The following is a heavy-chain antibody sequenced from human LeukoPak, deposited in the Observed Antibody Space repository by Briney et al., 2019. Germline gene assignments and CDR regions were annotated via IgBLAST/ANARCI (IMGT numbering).Heavy chain of an antibody. V-gene: IGHV3-74*01. CDR1: GFTFSSYW. CDR3: ARDGKRGYSYGYTDY. CDR2: INSDGSST. Sequence: EGSLRLSCAASGFTFSSYWMHWVRQAPGKGLVWVSRINSDGSSTSYADSVKGRFTISRDNAKNTLYLQMNGLRAEDTALYYCARDGKRGYSYGYTDYWGQGTLVTVSS. J-gene: IGHJ4*02. D-gene: IGHD5-18*01.